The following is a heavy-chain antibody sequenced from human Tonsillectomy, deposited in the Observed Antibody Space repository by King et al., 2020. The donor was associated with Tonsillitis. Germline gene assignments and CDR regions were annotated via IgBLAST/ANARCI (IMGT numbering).Heavy chain of an antibody. CDR3: ARGITVWLYGPEYFQH. J-gene: IGHJ1*01. Sequence: VQLVESGGGLVQPGGSLRLSCAASGFTFSSYWMHWVRQAPGKGRVWVSRINSDGSSTSYADTVKGRFTISRDNAKNTLYLQMNSLRAEDTAVYYCARGITVWLYGPEYFQHWGQGTLVTVSS. V-gene: IGHV3-74*01. CDR2: INSDGSST. CDR1: GFTFSSYW. D-gene: IGHD3-10*01.